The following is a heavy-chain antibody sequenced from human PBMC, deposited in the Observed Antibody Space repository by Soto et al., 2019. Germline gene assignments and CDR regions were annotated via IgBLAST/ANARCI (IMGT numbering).Heavy chain of an antibody. Sequence: QVPLVESGGGVVQPGRSLRLSCAASGFTFSSYGMHWVRQAPGKGLEWVAVISYDGSNKYYADSVKGRFTISRDNSKNTLYLQMNSLRAEDTAVYYCAKGHSSGWYPYYWGQGTLVTVSS. CDR1: GFTFSSYG. CDR3: AKGHSSGWYPYY. V-gene: IGHV3-30*18. CDR2: ISYDGSNK. J-gene: IGHJ4*02. D-gene: IGHD6-19*01.